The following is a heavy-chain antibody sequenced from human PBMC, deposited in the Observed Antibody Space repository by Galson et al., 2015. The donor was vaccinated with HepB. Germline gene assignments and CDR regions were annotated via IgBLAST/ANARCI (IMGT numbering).Heavy chain of an antibody. CDR1: GFAFSTYS. CDR2: ISSSSTYT. V-gene: IGHV3-21*05. Sequence: SLRLSCAASGFAFSTYSMNWVRQAPGKGLEWVSYISSSSTYTNYADSVRGRFTISGDNAKNSLYLQVNSLRAEDTALYYCTRHPTTFYDFWSGYSDNWFDPWGQGTLVIVSS. J-gene: IGHJ5*02. D-gene: IGHD3-3*01. CDR3: TRHPTTFYDFWSGYSDNWFDP.